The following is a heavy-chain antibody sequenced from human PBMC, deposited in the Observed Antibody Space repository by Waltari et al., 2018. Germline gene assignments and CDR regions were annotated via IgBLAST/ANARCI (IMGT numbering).Heavy chain of an antibody. V-gene: IGHV4-38-2*01. CDR3: ARASGNYYFDN. Sequence: QVQLQESGPGLVKPSETLSLTCAVSGYSIISTYYWGWIRQPPGKGLEWIATIYHSGSTYYNPSLESRVTISADTSRNQFSLKLNSVTAADTAVYYCARASGNYYFDNWGQGTLVTVSS. J-gene: IGHJ4*02. CDR2: IYHSGST. CDR1: GYSIISTYY. D-gene: IGHD1-1*01.